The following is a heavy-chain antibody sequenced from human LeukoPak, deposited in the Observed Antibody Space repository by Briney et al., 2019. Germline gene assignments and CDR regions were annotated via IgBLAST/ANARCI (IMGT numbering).Heavy chain of an antibody. Sequence: ASVKVSCKASGYSFTNYGISWVRQAPGQGPQWMGWISVNNADTNYAQKLQGRVTMTTDTSTSTAYMELRSLRSDDTAVYYCARNIVVVPAAKGDYYYYYMDAWGKGTTVTVSS. V-gene: IGHV1-18*01. CDR2: ISVNNADT. D-gene: IGHD2-2*01. J-gene: IGHJ6*03. CDR3: ARNIVVVPAAKGDYYYYYMDA. CDR1: GYSFTNYG.